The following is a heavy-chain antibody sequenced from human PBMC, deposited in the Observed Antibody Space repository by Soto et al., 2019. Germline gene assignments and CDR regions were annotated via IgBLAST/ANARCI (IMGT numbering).Heavy chain of an antibody. CDR3: ARDARHVRIGLPYFQH. Sequence: QVQLVQSGAEVKKPGASVKVSCNASGYTFTSYGISWVRRAPGQGLEWMGWISAYNGNTNYAQKLQGRVTMTTATSTSTAYMELRSLRSDDTAVSSCARDARHVRIGLPYFQHWGQGTLVTVSS. V-gene: IGHV1-18*01. D-gene: IGHD3-10*02. CDR1: GYTFTSYG. J-gene: IGHJ1*01. CDR2: ISAYNGNT.